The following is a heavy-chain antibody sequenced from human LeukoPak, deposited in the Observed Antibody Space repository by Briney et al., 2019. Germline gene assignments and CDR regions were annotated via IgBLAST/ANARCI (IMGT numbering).Heavy chain of an antibody. CDR1: GYTFTGYY. CDR2: ISANNDNT. Sequence: ASVKVSCKASGYTFTGYYMHWVRQAPGQGLEWMGWISANNDNTNYAQKFQGRVTMTTDTSTSTAYMELRSLKSDDTAVYYCARALYHTFDYWGQGTLVTVSS. CDR3: ARALYHTFDY. J-gene: IGHJ4*02. D-gene: IGHD2-2*01. V-gene: IGHV1-18*04.